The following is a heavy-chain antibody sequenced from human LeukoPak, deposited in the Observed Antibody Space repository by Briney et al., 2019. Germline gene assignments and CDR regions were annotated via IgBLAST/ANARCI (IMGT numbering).Heavy chain of an antibody. CDR2: MNTNSGNT. CDR3: ARGRSLTWIQLWYQYDY. Sequence: ASVKVSCKASGYTFTSYDINWVRQATGQGLEWMGWMNTNSGNTGYAQKFQGRVTITRNTSISTAYMELSSLRSEDTAVYYCARGRSLTWIQLWYQYDYWGQGTLVTVSS. CDR1: GYTFTSYD. D-gene: IGHD5-18*01. V-gene: IGHV1-8*03. J-gene: IGHJ4*02.